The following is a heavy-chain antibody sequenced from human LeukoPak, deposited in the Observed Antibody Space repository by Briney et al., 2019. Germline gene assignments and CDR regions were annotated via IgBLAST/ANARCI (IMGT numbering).Heavy chain of an antibody. Sequence: SETLSLTCTVSGDSISSRTHYWGWIRQTPGKGLEWIASVFYSGDTYYNPSLKSRVTISVDTTKNHFSLKLTSVTASDTAVYYCARSIGMLYTVGGFDPWGQGALVTVSS. D-gene: IGHD2-8*01. J-gene: IGHJ5*02. CDR3: ARSIGMLYTVGGFDP. CDR2: VFYSGDT. V-gene: IGHV4-39*02. CDR1: GDSISSRTHY.